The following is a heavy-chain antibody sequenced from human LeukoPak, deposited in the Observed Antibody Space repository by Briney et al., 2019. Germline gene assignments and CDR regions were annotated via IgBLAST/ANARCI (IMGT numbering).Heavy chain of an antibody. D-gene: IGHD3-22*01. V-gene: IGHV3-48*03. CDR3: ARESDSGGYRFDY. J-gene: IGHJ4*02. CDR1: GFTFRSYE. Sequence: GSLRLSCTASGFTFRSYEMIWVRQAAGKGLEWVAYINGGGSRMLYADSVKGRFTISRDDAKNSLYLRMNSLRTEDTGVYSCARESDSGGYRFDYWGQGSLVTVSS. CDR2: INGGGSRM.